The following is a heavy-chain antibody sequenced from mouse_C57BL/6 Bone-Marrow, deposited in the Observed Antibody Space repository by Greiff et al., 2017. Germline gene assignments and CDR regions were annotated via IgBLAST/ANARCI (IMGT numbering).Heavy chain of an antibody. V-gene: IGHV1-15*01. CDR1: DYTFTDYE. CDR2: IDPETGGT. D-gene: IGHD2-3*01. Sequence: VQLQQSGAELVRPGASVTLSCKASDYTFTDYEMHWVKQTPVHGLEWIGAIDPETGGTAYNQKFKGKAILTADKSSSTAYMELRSLTSEDSAVYYCTRGWGAYWGQGTLVTVSA. J-gene: IGHJ3*01. CDR3: TRGWGAY.